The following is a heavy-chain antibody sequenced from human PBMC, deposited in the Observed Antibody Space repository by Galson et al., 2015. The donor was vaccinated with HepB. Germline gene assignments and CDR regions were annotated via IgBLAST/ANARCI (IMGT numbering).Heavy chain of an antibody. D-gene: IGHD3-22*01. V-gene: IGHV1-69*04. J-gene: IGHJ4*02. CDR2: IIPILGIA. CDR3: ARDPSDYYDSSGNFDY. Sequence: SVKVSCKASGGTFSSYTISWVRQAPGQGLEWMGRIIPILGIANYAQKFQGRVTITADKSTSTAYMELSSLRSEDTAVYYCARDPSDYYDSSGNFDYWGQGTLVTVSS. CDR1: GGTFSSYT.